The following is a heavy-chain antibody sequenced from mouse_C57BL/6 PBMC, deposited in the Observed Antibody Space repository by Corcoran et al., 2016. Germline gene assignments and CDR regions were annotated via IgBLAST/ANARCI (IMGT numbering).Heavy chain of an antibody. D-gene: IGHD4-1*01. CDR3: ARELGENWYFDV. J-gene: IGHJ1*03. CDR1: GYTFTDYY. CDR2: INPYNGGT. V-gene: IGHV1-19*01. Sequence: EVQLQQSGPVLVKPGASVKMSCKASGYTFTDYYMNWVKQSHGKSLEWIGVINPYNGGTSYNQKFKGKATLTVDKSSSTAYMELNSRTSEDSAVDYCARELGENWYFDVWGTGTTVTVSS.